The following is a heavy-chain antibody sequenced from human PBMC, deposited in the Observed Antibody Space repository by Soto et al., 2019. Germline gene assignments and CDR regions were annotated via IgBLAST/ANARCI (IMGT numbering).Heavy chain of an antibody. D-gene: IGHD3-9*01. V-gene: IGHV4-34*01. J-gene: IGHJ5*02. CDR3: ARGSRVRYFEQRPAGFDP. Sequence: SETLSLTCAVYGGSFSGYYWSWIRQPPGKGLEWIGEINHSGSTNYNPSLKSRVTISVDTSKNQFSLKLSSVTAADTAVYYCARGSRVRYFEQRPAGFDPWGKGTLVTVSS. CDR1: GGSFSGYY. CDR2: INHSGST.